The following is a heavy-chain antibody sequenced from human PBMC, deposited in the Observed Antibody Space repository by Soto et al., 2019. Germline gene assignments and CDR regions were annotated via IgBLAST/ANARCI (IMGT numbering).Heavy chain of an antibody. J-gene: IGHJ5*02. CDR3: ARDLRRSNSGIDP. Sequence: QVQLQESGPGLVKPSGTLSLTCAVSGGSIIMSNWWSWVRRPPGKGLEWIGEVYHSGSTTYNPSLKSRVSISVDKSKKQFYLRLSSVTAADTAVYYCARDLRRSNSGIDPWVQGILVTVSS. V-gene: IGHV4-4*02. CDR1: GGSIIMSNW. CDR2: VYHSGST. D-gene: IGHD7-27*01.